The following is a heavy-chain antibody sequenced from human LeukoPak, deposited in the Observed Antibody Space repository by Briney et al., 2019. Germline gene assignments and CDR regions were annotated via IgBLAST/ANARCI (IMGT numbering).Heavy chain of an antibody. CDR3: ARERMYSGSGSTYPYYDY. V-gene: IGHV3-7*01. D-gene: IGHD3-10*01. Sequence: GSLRLSCAASGFTFSSYWMSWVRQSPGKGLEWVANIKPDGSERYFMDSVKGRFTISRDNAKNALYLEMNSLRAEDTAEYFCARERMYSGSGSTYPYYDYWSQGTLVTVSS. J-gene: IGHJ4*02. CDR1: GFTFSSYW. CDR2: IKPDGSER.